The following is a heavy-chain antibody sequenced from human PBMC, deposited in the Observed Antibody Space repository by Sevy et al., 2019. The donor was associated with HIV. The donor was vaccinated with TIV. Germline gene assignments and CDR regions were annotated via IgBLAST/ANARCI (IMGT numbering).Heavy chain of an antibody. CDR3: AGALYDSSDSFDALDI. D-gene: IGHD3-22*01. V-gene: IGHV3-23*01. J-gene: IGHJ3*02. Sequence: GGSLRLSCVASGFTFSNYAMNWVRQAPGKGLEWVSTIFRGGDGTYYADSVKGRFTISRDKSKDTVYLQLSSLRADDTAVYYCAGALYDSSDSFDALDIWGQGTMVTVSS. CDR2: IFRGGDGT. CDR1: GFTFSNYA.